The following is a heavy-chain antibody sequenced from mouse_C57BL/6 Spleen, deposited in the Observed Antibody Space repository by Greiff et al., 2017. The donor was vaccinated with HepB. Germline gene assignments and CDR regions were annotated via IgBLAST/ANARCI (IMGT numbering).Heavy chain of an antibody. V-gene: IGHV3-6*01. CDR1: GYSITSGYY. Sequence: EVQLQQSGPGLVKPSQSLSLTCSVTGYSITSGYYWNWIRQFPGNKLEWMGYISYDGSNNYNPSLKNRISITRDTSKNQFFLKLNSVTTEDTATYYCAKERKSLHYYAMDYWGQGTSVTVSS. J-gene: IGHJ4*01. CDR2: ISYDGSN. D-gene: IGHD6-2*01. CDR3: AKERKSLHYYAMDY.